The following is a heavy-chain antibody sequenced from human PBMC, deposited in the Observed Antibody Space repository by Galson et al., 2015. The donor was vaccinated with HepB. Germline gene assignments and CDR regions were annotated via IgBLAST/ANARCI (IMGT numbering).Heavy chain of an antibody. D-gene: IGHD3-10*01. CDR2: IKSKTDGGTT. V-gene: IGHV3-15*07. Sequence: SLRLSCAASGFSFSNVWMNWVRQAPGKGLEWVGRIKSKTDGGTTDFAAPVKGRCTISRDDSKNTVYLQMNSLKTEDTGVYYCTAGEPITMVRGLDYWGQGTLVTVSS. CDR1: GFSFSNVW. J-gene: IGHJ4*02. CDR3: TAGEPITMVRGLDY.